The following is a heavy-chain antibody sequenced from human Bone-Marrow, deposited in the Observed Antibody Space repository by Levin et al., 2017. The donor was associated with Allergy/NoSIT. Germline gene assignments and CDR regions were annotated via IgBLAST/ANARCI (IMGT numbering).Heavy chain of an antibody. CDR3: ARRASGKNWFDP. V-gene: IGHV4-39*01. Sequence: PSETLSLTCTVFGGSITTSTYYWGWVRQPPGKGLEWIASILYSGRTFYNLSLKSRVNIFADTSKNQFSLKLSSVTAADTALYFCARRASGKNWFDPWGQGTLVTVSS. CDR1: GGSITTSTYY. CDR2: ILYSGRT. D-gene: IGHD1-14*01. J-gene: IGHJ5*02.